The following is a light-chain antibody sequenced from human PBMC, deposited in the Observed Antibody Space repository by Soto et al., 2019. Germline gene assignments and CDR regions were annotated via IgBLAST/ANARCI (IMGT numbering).Light chain of an antibody. J-gene: IGLJ3*02. CDR1: SSDVGDFNF. Sequence: QSALTQPPSASGSPGQSVTISCTGTSSDVGDFNFVSWYQHHPGKAPKLMIYDINKRPSGVPDRFSGSKSGNTASLTVSGLQVEDEADYYCSSYVVSNKGVFGGGTKLTVL. V-gene: IGLV2-8*01. CDR3: SSYVVSNKGV. CDR2: DIN.